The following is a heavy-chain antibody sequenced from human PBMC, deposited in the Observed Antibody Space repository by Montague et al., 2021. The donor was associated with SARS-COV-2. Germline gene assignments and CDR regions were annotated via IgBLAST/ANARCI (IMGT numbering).Heavy chain of an antibody. CDR2: IYTSGRT. V-gene: IGHV4-61*02. J-gene: IGHJ4*02. Sequence: TLSLTCSDSGDSIGSGSYYWSWIRRAAGEGLEWIGRIYTSGRTDYNPSLINRVIISLDTSKNQFSLKLSSLTTADTGVYYCARAPDDYGTFGYWGQGIPVIVSS. CDR3: ARAPDDYGTFGY. CDR1: GDSIGSGSYY. D-gene: IGHD4-17*01.